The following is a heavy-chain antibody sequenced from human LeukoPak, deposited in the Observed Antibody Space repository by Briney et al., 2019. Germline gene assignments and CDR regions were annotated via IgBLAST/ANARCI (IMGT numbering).Heavy chain of an antibody. CDR3: ARAQTYGDSRLLLDY. J-gene: IGHJ4*02. CDR1: GFTFTTFW. V-gene: IGHV3-74*01. CDR2: INHDGSST. Sequence: PGGSLRLSCATSGFTFTTFWMHWVRQAPGKGLVWVSRINHDGSSTNYADSVKGRFTISRDNAKNSQYLQMNSLRVEDTALYYCARAQTYGDSRLLLDYWGQGTLVTVSS. D-gene: IGHD2-21*02.